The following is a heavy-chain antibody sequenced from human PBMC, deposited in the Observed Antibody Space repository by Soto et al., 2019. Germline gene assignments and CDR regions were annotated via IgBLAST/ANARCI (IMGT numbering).Heavy chain of an antibody. CDR3: ARGRGEGSGRYFPDAAFHI. CDR2: ISAYNSNT. CDR1: GYTFTNYG. J-gene: IGHJ3*02. Sequence: QAQLVQSGSEVKKPGASVKVSCKASGYTFTNYGINWVRQAPGQGLEWMGWISAYNSNTEYEQKIQGRVTMTTDTSMRTAYMELRGLGADDTAVYYWARGRGEGSGRYFPDAAFHISGQGTIVTVSS. D-gene: IGHD3-10*01. V-gene: IGHV1-18*01.